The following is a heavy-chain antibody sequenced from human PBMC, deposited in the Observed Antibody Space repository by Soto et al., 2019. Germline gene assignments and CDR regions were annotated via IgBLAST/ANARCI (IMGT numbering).Heavy chain of an antibody. CDR1: CGSFSGYY. V-gene: IGHV4-31*11. CDR3: ARDRVDYGDAFDI. D-gene: IGHD4-17*01. Sequence: SETLSLTCAVYCGSFSGYYWSWIRQHPGKGLEWIGYIYYSGSTYYNPSLKSRVTISVDTSKNQFSLKLSSVTAADTAVYYCARDRVDYGDAFDIWGQGTMVTVSS. CDR2: IYYSGST. J-gene: IGHJ3*02.